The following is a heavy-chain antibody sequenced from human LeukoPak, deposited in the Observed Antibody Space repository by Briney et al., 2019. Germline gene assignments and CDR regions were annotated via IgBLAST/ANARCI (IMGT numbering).Heavy chain of an antibody. CDR2: IYSGGNT. V-gene: IGHV3-53*01. CDR1: GFTVSSNS. CDR3: ARRAGEYSHPYDY. Sequence: GSLRLSCTVSGFTVSSNSWSWVRQAPGKGLEWVSFIYSGGNTHYSDSVKGRFTISRDNSRNTLYLQMNSLRAEDTATYYCARRAGEYSHPYDYWGQGTLVTVSS. D-gene: IGHD2-15*01. J-gene: IGHJ4*02.